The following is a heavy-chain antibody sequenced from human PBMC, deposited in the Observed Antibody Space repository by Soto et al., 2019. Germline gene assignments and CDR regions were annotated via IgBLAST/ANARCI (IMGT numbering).Heavy chain of an antibody. CDR2: IYYSGST. Sequence: QLQLQESGPGRVKPSETLSLTCTVSGGSISTSSYYWGWIRQPPGKGLEWIGSIYYSGSTYYNPSLKSRVTISVDTSKNQFSLKLSSVTAADTAVYYCARDYDSSGDYWGQGTLVTVSS. J-gene: IGHJ4*02. V-gene: IGHV4-39*01. D-gene: IGHD3-22*01. CDR3: ARDYDSSGDY. CDR1: GGSISTSSYY.